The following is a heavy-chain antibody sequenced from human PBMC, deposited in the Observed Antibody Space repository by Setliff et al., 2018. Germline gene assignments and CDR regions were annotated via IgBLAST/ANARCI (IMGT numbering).Heavy chain of an antibody. CDR2: IKGDDSER. CDR1: GFTFRIYW. CDR3: ARDASGSYGTEYFQH. Sequence: GGSLRLSCSASGFTFRIYWMSWVRQAPGKGLEWVANIKGDDSERYYVDSVEGRFTVSRDNAMNSLYLQMNNLRAEDTALYFCARDASGSYGTEYFQHWGQGTLVTVSS. J-gene: IGHJ1*01. V-gene: IGHV3-7*01. D-gene: IGHD1-26*01.